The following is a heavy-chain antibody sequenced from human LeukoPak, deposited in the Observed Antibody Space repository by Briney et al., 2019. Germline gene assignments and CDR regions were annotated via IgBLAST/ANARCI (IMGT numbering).Heavy chain of an antibody. V-gene: IGHV1-2*02. CDR2: INPNSGGT. D-gene: IGHD1-1*01. CDR1: GYTFTGYY. J-gene: IGHJ4*02. CDR3: AREGVDWNLSVYYFDY. Sequence: ASVKVSRKASGYTFTGYYMHWVRQAPGQGLEWMGWINPNSGGTNYAQKFQGRVTMTRDTSISTAYMELSRLRSDDTAVYYCAREGVDWNLSVYYFDYWGQGTLVSVSS.